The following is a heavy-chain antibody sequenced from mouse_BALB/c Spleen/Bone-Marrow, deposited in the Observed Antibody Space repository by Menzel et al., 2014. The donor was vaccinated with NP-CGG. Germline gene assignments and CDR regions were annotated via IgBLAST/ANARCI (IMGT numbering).Heavy chain of an antibody. Sequence: VKLVESGPGLVAPSQRLSITCTVSGFSLTSYGVHWVRQPPGKGLEWLGVIWAGGSTNYNSALMSRLSISKDNSKSQVFLKMNSLQTDDTAMYYCARGLLRYFAMDYWGQGTSVTVSS. CDR1: GFSLTSYG. CDR2: IWAGGST. D-gene: IGHD1-1*01. CDR3: ARGLLRYFAMDY. V-gene: IGHV2-9*02. J-gene: IGHJ4*01.